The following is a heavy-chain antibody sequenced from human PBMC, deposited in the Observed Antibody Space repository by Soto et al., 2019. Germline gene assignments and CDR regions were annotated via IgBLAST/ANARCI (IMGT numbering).Heavy chain of an antibody. CDR3: ARFGTGDRRFDY. Sequence: APAKASCKASGDTFTSYGISWLRQAPGQGLEWMGWISAYNGNTNYAQKLQGRVTMTTDTSTSTAYMELRSLRSDDTAVYYCARFGTGDRRFDYWGQGTLVPVSS. V-gene: IGHV1-18*01. CDR1: GDTFTSYG. CDR2: ISAYNGNT. D-gene: IGHD7-27*01. J-gene: IGHJ4*02.